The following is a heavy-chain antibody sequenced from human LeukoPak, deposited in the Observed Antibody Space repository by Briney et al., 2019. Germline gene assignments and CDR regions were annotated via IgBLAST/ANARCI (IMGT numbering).Heavy chain of an antibody. CDR3: ARGNNYYDSVDAFDI. J-gene: IGHJ3*02. CDR1: GFTFSSYW. V-gene: IGHV3-74*01. CDR2: INSDGSST. D-gene: IGHD3-22*01. Sequence: GGSLRLSCAASGFTFSSYWMHWVRQAPGKGLVWVSRINSDGSSTSYADSVKGRFTISRDNAKNTLYLQMNSLRAEDTAVYYCARGNNYYDSVDAFDIWGQGTMVTVSS.